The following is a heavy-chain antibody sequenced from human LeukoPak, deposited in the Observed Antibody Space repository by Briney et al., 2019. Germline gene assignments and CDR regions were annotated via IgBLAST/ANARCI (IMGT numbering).Heavy chain of an antibody. CDR2: INPSGGNT. Sequence: GAPVKVSCKAPGSTLTSNNMNWGRQAPGQGLEWMGIINPSGGNTTNDQKFQGRVTMTRNTSPSKLTMELSSLSPEDTAGYYCARDVSDCSGGSCYSYFDYWGEGTLAAVSS. D-gene: IGHD2-15*01. V-gene: IGHV1-46*01. CDR1: GSTLTSNN. J-gene: IGHJ4*02. CDR3: ARDVSDCSGGSCYSYFDY.